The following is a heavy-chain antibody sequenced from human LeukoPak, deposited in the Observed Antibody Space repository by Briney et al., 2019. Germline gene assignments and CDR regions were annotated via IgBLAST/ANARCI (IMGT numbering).Heavy chain of an antibody. CDR2: ISWNSGSI. CDR3: AKDEFVASDFTGAFDI. CDR1: GFTFDDYA. V-gene: IGHV3-9*03. D-gene: IGHD2-8*02. Sequence: GGPLRLSCAASGFTFDDYAMHWVRQAPGKGLEWVSGISWNSGSIGYADSVKGRFTISRDNAKNSLYLQMNSLRADDMALYYCAKDEFVASDFTGAFDIWGQGTMVTVSS. J-gene: IGHJ3*02.